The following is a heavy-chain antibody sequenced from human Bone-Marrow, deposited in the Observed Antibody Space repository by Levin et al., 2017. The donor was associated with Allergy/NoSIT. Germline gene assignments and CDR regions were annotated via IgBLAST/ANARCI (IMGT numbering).Heavy chain of an antibody. J-gene: IGHJ3*02. V-gene: IGHV3-7*01. CDR3: ARDTNPRQYDDSGAYYDAFDI. CDR2: IRKDGSQI. Sequence: GGSLRLSCAASEFTFSNYWMTWVRQAPGKGLEWVANIRKDGSQINYLDSVKGRFTISRDNAQNSLYLQMNSLRAEDTAVYYCARDTNPRQYDDSGAYYDAFDIWDHGTTVTVSS. D-gene: IGHD3-22*01. CDR1: EFTFSNYW.